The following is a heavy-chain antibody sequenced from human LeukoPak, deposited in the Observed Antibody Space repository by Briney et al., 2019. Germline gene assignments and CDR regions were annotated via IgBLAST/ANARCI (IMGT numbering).Heavy chain of an antibody. D-gene: IGHD1-14*01. CDR2: ISHSGTT. CDR3: ARTGPTGYFDI. Sequence: SETLSLTCTVSGYSISSGYYWGWVRQPPGKGLEWIGEISHSGTTNYNSSLNSRAIISVDKSKNHFSLRLTSVTAADTAIYYCARTGPTGYFDIWGQGTLVAVSS. CDR1: GYSISSGYY. V-gene: IGHV4-38-2*02. J-gene: IGHJ4*02.